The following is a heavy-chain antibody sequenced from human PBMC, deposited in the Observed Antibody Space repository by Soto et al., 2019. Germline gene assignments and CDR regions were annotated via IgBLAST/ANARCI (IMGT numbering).Heavy chain of an antibody. J-gene: IGHJ4*02. D-gene: IGHD3-10*01. CDR1: GGSISSDNW. CDR2: IYHSGNT. CDR3: ARLSASSKLRGVVIN. Sequence: QVHLQESGTDLVRPSETLSLTCSFSGGSISSDNWWSWVRQTPGMGLEWIGEIYHSGNTNYNPSLKNRVSMSVDKSKNQFSLKVTSVTAADTALYYCARLSASSKLRGVVINWGQGTLVTVSS. V-gene: IGHV4-4*02.